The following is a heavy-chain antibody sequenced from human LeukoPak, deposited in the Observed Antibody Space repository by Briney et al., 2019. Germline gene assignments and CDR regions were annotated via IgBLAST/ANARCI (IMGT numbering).Heavy chain of an antibody. D-gene: IGHD2-2*01. Sequence: SETLSLTCTVSGGSISTYYWSWIRQPPGKGLEWIGEIKHSGSTNYNPSLKSRVTISVDTSKNQFSLKLSSVTAADTAVYYCARGPLIGIVVVPARRGGYDYWGQGTLVTVSS. J-gene: IGHJ4*02. CDR2: IKHSGST. CDR3: ARGPLIGIVVVPARRGGYDY. V-gene: IGHV4-34*01. CDR1: GGSISTYY.